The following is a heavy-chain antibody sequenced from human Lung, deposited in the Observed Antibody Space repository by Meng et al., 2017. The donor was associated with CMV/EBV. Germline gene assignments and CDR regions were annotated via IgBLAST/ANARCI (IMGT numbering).Heavy chain of an antibody. CDR3: ARGNIVGATLDY. J-gene: IGHJ4*02. V-gene: IGHV1-8*01. Sequence: ASVKVSCKASGYTFTSYDINWVRQATGQGLEWMGWMNPNSGNTGYAQKFQGRVTMTRNTSISTAYMELSSLRSEDTAVYYCARGNIVGATLDYRGQGTLVTVSS. D-gene: IGHD1-26*01. CDR1: GYTFTSYD. CDR2: MNPNSGNT.